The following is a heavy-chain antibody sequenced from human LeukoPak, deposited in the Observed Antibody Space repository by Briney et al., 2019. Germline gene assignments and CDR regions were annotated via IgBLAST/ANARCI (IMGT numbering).Heavy chain of an antibody. CDR2: IGATSGFT. D-gene: IGHD5-12*01. Sequence: GGSLRLSCVGSGFSLSTYGMNWVRQAPGKGLEWVSSIGATSGFTYYADSVKGRFIISRDNAKNSVYLQMIGLRVEDTAVYYCARDGYTGYDRRGFAYYWGQGTLVTVSS. CDR3: ARDGYTGYDRRGFAYY. V-gene: IGHV3-21*01. J-gene: IGHJ4*02. CDR1: GFSLSTYG.